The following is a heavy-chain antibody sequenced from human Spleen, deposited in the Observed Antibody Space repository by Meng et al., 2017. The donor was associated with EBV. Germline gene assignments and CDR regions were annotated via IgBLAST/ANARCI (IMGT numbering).Heavy chain of an antibody. D-gene: IGHD3-22*01. V-gene: IGHV3-30*18. CDR1: GFTFNNYG. CDR3: AKFPYYYDSSGPRYNF. J-gene: IGHJ4*02. Sequence: GRVVGAGGPLVHPGRSLGLSCASSGFTFNNYGMHWVRQAPGKGLEWVAVTSYDGSNEYYADSVKGRFTISRDNSKNTLFLQMNSLRVEDTAVYYCAKFPYYYDSSGPRYNFWGQGTLVTVSS. CDR2: TSYDGSNE.